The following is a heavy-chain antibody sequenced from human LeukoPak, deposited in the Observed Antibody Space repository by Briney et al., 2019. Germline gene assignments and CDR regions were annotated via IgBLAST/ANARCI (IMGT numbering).Heavy chain of an antibody. CDR3: ARDPGDTAMVTD. J-gene: IGHJ4*02. CDR2: IYTSGST. V-gene: IGHV4-4*07. D-gene: IGHD5-18*01. Sequence: SETLSLTRTDSGGSISSYYWSWIPQPAGKGLEWIGRIYTSGSTNYNPSLKSRVTMSVDTSKNQFSLKLSSVTAADTAVYYCARDPGDTAMVTDWGQGTLVTVSS. CDR1: GGSISSYY.